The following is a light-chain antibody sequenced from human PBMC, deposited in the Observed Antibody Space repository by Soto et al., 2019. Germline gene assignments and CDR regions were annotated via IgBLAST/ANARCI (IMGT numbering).Light chain of an antibody. CDR2: GAS. CDR1: QSVGTK. J-gene: IGKJ4*01. V-gene: IGKV3-15*01. Sequence: IVMTQSPATLSVSPGERANLSCRASQSVGTKLAWYQQTPGQAPRLLIYGASNRATGVPARISGSVSGTEFTLTIACLQSEDFAVYYCQQRSDWPLTFGGGTKVEI. CDR3: QQRSDWPLT.